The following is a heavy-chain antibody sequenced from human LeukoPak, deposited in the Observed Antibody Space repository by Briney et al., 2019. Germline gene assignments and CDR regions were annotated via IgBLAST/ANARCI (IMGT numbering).Heavy chain of an antibody. Sequence: GGFLRLSCAASGFTFSSYSMNWVRQAPGKGLEWISYISMTSSNICYADSVKGRFTVSRDNANNLLYLQMISLRAEDTAVYYCARERIAMGFWGQGTLVTVSS. J-gene: IGHJ4*02. CDR2: ISMTSSNI. D-gene: IGHD3-10*01. V-gene: IGHV3-48*04. CDR1: GFTFSSYS. CDR3: ARERIAMGF.